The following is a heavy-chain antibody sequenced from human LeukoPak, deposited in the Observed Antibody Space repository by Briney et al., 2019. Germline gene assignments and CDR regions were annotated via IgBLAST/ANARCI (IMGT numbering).Heavy chain of an antibody. V-gene: IGHV4-38-2*02. D-gene: IGHD3-22*01. J-gene: IGHJ4*02. CDR2: IYHNGNT. CDR3: AREFTEYYYDSSKASY. CDR1: GYSISSGYY. Sequence: SETLSLTCAVSGYSISSGYYWAWIRQPPGKGLEWIGIIYHNGNTYYNPSLKGRVTISVDTSKNQFSLKLSSVTAADTALYYCAREFTEYYYDSSKASYWGQGTLVTVSS.